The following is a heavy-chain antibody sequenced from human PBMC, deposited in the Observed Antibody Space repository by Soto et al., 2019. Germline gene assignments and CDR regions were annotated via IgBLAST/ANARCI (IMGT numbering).Heavy chain of an antibody. CDR3: ASFEYCSGGSCYSGYY. CDR1: GGSFSGYY. Sequence: QVQLQQWGAGLLKPSETLSLTCAVYGGSFSGYYWSWIRQPPGKGLEWIGEINHSGSTNHNPSLKSRVTISVDTSKNQFSLQLSSVTAADTAVYYCASFEYCSGGSCYSGYYWGQGTLVTVSS. CDR2: INHSGST. D-gene: IGHD2-15*01. J-gene: IGHJ4*02. V-gene: IGHV4-34*01.